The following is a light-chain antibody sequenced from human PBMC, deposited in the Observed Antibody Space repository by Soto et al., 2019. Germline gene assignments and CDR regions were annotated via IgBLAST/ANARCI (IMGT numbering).Light chain of an antibody. Sequence: EIVLTQSPGTLSLSPGERATLSCRASQSVSSSYLAWYQQKPGQAPRLLIYGASIRATGIRDRFSGSGSGTDFTLTISRLEPEDFAVYYCQQYSSSPVYTFGQGTKLEIK. CDR2: GAS. V-gene: IGKV3-20*01. CDR1: QSVSSSY. CDR3: QQYSSSPVYT. J-gene: IGKJ2*01.